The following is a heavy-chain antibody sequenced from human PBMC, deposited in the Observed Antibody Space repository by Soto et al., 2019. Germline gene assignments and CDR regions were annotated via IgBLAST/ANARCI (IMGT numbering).Heavy chain of an antibody. CDR1: GFSFSSYW. J-gene: IGHJ4*02. Sequence: EVQLVESGGGLVQPGGSLRLSCAASGFSFSSYWIHWVHQAPGKGLVWVSRIKTDGSSADYADSVKGRFTISRDNAKNTLYLQMNSLRGEDTAVYYCAKREGNTYGLFHWGQGTLVTVSS. CDR2: IKTDGSSA. D-gene: IGHD5-18*01. CDR3: AKREGNTYGLFH. V-gene: IGHV3-74*01.